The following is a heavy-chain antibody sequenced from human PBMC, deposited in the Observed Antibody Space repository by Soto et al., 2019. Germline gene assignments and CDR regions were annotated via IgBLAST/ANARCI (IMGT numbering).Heavy chain of an antibody. J-gene: IGHJ4*02. CDR1: GFTFSSYG. CDR3: GKDHFRTCCIPLSNY. V-gene: IGHV3-30*18. CDR2: ISYDGSNK. Sequence: GGSLRLSCAGSGFTFSSYGMHWVRQAPGKGLEWVAVISYDGSNKYYADSVKGRFTTARDNTKKSLYLQMNSLGAEEAAFYYCGKDHFRTCCIPLSNYWGQGTLVTVSS. D-gene: IGHD2-8*02.